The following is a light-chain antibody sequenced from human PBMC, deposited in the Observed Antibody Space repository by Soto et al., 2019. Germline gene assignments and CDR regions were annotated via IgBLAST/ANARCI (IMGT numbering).Light chain of an antibody. CDR1: NSNIGSNY. J-gene: IGLJ3*02. Sequence: QSVLTQPPSASGTPGQRVTISCSGSNSNIGSNYVFWYQQLPGTAPKLLIYTDRQRPSGVPDRFSGSKSGTSASLAISGLRSEDDADYYCAAWDDSLSGRVFGGGTKVTVL. CDR3: AAWDDSLSGRV. CDR2: TDR. V-gene: IGLV1-47*02.